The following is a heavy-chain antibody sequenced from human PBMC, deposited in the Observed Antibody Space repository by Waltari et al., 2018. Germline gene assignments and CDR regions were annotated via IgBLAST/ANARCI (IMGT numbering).Heavy chain of an antibody. CDR2: FDPEDGET. V-gene: IGHV1-24*01. J-gene: IGHJ4*02. D-gene: IGHD4-17*01. CDR1: GYTLTELS. CDR3: AKVGDPDPLRPYYFDY. Sequence: QVQLVQSGAEVKKPGASVKVSCKVSGYTLTELSMHWVRQAPGKGLEWRGGFDPEDGETIYAQNVQGRVTMTEYTSTDTAYMELNSLRAEDTAVYYCAKVGDPDPLRPYYFDYWGQGTLVTVSS.